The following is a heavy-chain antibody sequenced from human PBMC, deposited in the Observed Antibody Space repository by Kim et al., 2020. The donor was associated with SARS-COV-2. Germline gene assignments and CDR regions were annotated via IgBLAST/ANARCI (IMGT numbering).Heavy chain of an antibody. CDR2: IRNKGDSI. V-gene: IGHV3-64D*09. CDR1: GFTFSTYG. D-gene: IGHD3-22*01. CDR3: VKDLQFYYDSSGTWDLDY. J-gene: IGHJ4*02. Sequence: GGSLRLSCSASGFTFSTYGMHWVRQAPGKGLEYVSGIRNKGDSINYADSVKGRFTISRDNSKNTLYLQMSSLRAEDTAVYYCVKDLQFYYDSSGTWDLDYWGQGTLVTVSS.